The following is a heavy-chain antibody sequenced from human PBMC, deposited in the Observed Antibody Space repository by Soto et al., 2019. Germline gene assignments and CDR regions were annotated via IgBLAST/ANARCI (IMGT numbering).Heavy chain of an antibody. Sequence: QVQLQESGPGLVKPSQTLSLTCSVSGGSISSGDYYWSWVRKHPGKGLEWIGYIFYSGSTYYNPSLKSRVTISVDTSKNQFSLKLSSVTAADTAVYYCARGGSGDIVVVAAIDYWGQGTLVTVSS. CDR2: IFYSGST. J-gene: IGHJ4*02. D-gene: IGHD2-15*01. CDR1: GGSISSGDYY. CDR3: ARGGSGDIVVVAAIDY. V-gene: IGHV4-31*03.